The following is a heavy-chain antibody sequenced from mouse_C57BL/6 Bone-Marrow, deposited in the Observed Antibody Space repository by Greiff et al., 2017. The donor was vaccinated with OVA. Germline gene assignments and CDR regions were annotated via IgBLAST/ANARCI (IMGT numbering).Heavy chain of an antibody. V-gene: IGHV1-54*01. CDR2: INPGSGGT. J-gene: IGHJ2*01. CDR3: ARDGSSYTY. D-gene: IGHD1-1*01. Sequence: VKLQQSGAELVRPGTSVKVSCKASGYAFTNYLIEWVKQRPGQGLEWIGVINPGSGGTNYNEKFKGKATMTADKSSSTAYMQLSSLTSEDSAVYFCARDGSSYTYWGQGTTLTVSS. CDR1: GYAFTNYL.